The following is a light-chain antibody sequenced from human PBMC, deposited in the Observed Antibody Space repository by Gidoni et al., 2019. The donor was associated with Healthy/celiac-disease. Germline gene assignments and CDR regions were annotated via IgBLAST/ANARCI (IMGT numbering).Light chain of an antibody. J-gene: IGKJ1*01. CDR3: HQSSSLPLT. CDR2: YAS. CDR1: QSIGSS. Sequence: EIGLTQYPDFQSVTPKEKVTITCRASQSIGSSVHWYQQTPGQSPKLLIKYASQSFSGVPARFSGSGSGTDFTLTINSLEAEAAASYYCHQSSSLPLTFGQGTKVEIK. V-gene: IGKV6-21*01.